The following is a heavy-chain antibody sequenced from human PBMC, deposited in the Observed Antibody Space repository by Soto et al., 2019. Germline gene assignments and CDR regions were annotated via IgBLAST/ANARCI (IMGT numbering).Heavy chain of an antibody. CDR2: ISAYNGNT. Sequence: ASVKVSCKASGYTFTSYGISWVRQAPGQGLEWMGWISAYNGNTNYAQKLQGRVTMTTDTSTSTAYMELRSLRSDDTAVYYCARVERAGYCSGGSCYVSYTYFDCWGQGTLVAVSS. CDR3: ARVERAGYCSGGSCYVSYTYFDC. CDR1: GYTFTSYG. D-gene: IGHD2-15*01. V-gene: IGHV1-18*01. J-gene: IGHJ4*02.